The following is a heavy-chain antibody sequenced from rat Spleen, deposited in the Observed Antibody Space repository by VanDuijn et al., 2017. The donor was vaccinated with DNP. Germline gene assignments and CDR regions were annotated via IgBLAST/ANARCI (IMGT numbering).Heavy chain of an antibody. Sequence: EVQLVESGGGLVQPGRSLKLSCVVSGFTFNNYWMTWIRQVPGKGLEWVASITSSGGSTYYPDSVKGRFTISRDNAKNTLYLQMNSLRSEDTATYYCARGDYRDSYAPNWFAYWGQGTLVTVSS. CDR2: ITSSGGST. CDR1: GFTFNNYW. V-gene: IGHV5-31*01. CDR3: ARGDYRDSYAPNWFAY. D-gene: IGHD1-12*01. J-gene: IGHJ3*01.